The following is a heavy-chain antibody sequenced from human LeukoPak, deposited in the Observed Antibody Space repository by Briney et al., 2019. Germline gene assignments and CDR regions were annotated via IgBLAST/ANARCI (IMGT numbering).Heavy chain of an antibody. Sequence: ASVKVSCKASGYTFTSYDINWVRQATGQGLEWMGWMNPNSGNTGYAQKFQGRVTMTRNTSISTAYMELSSLRSEDTAVYYCARDARIAAAYQRVGEDYMDVWGKGTTVTVSS. CDR1: GYTFTSYD. CDR2: MNPNSGNT. V-gene: IGHV1-8*01. J-gene: IGHJ6*03. CDR3: ARDARIAAAYQRVGEDYMDV. D-gene: IGHD6-13*01.